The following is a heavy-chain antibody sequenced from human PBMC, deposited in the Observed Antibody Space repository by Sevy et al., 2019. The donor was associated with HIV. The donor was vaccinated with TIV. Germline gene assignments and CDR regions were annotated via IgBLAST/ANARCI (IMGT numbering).Heavy chain of an antibody. CDR2: ISYDGSNK. CDR3: AKGSSGWAVRDPNYYDSSGYSYYFDY. J-gene: IGHJ4*02. Sequence: GGSLRLSCAASGFTFSSYGMHWVRQAPGKGLEWVAVISYDGSNKYYADSVKGRFTISRDNSKNPLYLQMNGLRAEDTAVYYCAKGSSGWAVRDPNYYDSSGYSYYFDYWGQGTLVTVSS. D-gene: IGHD3-22*01. V-gene: IGHV3-30*18. CDR1: GFTFSSYG.